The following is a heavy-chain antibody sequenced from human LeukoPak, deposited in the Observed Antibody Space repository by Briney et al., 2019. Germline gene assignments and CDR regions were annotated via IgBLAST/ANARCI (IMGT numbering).Heavy chain of an antibody. CDR2: ISYDGNHK. Sequence: GGSLRLSCAASGFTFSSYGMHWVRQAPGKGLEWVAVISYDGNHKYYADSVKGRFTISRDNSKNTLYLQMNSLRAEDTAVYYCARVSGYYGSGTDLDYWGQGTLVTVSS. J-gene: IGHJ4*02. V-gene: IGHV3-30*03. CDR1: GFTFSSYG. D-gene: IGHD3-10*01. CDR3: ARVSGYYGSGTDLDY.